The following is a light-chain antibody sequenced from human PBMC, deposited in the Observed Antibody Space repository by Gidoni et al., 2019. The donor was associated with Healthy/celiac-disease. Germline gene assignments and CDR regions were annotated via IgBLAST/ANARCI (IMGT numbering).Light chain of an antibody. CDR2: DNN. Sequence: QSVLTQPPSVSAAPGQKVPISCSGSSSNIGNNYVSWYQQLPGTAPKLLIYDNNKRPSGIPDRFSGSKSGTSATLGITGLQTGDEADYYCGTWDSSLSAAVFGGGTQLTVL. CDR1: SSNIGNNY. J-gene: IGLJ7*01. CDR3: GTWDSSLSAAV. V-gene: IGLV1-51*01.